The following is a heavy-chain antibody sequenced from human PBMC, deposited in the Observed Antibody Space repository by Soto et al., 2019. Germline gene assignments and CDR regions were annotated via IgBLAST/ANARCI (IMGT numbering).Heavy chain of an antibody. J-gene: IGHJ4*02. CDR1: RFTFDDYA. CDR3: AKDQGASLTSSRPSDY. D-gene: IGHD7-27*01. Sequence: EVQLEESGGGLVQAGRSLGLSCAASRFTFDDYALHWVRQAPGKGLEWVSGISWNSAIISYADSVKGRFSISRDNAKKYVYLQMDSLRPEDTAVYYCAKDQGASLTSSRPSDYWGQGTLVSVSS. CDR2: ISWNSAII. V-gene: IGHV3-9*01.